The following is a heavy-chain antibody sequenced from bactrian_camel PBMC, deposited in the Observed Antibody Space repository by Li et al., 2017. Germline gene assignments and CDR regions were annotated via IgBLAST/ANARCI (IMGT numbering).Heavy chain of an antibody. CDR2: RYSDGNT. V-gene: IGHV3S53*01. J-gene: IGHJ4*01. CDR3: AADVTFGGAWQSQYKYKY. D-gene: IGHD7*01. CDR1: GYLYNTYN. Sequence: VQLVESGGGSVQAGGSLRLSCAASGYLYNTYNMGWYREAPGKGRELVSTRYSDGNTDYADSVKGRFTISQGSARKTVYLQMNNLKPEDTAMYYCAADVTFGGAWQSQYKYKYWGQGTQVTVS.